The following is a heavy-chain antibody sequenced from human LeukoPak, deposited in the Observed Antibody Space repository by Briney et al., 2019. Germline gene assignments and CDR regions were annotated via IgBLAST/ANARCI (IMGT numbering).Heavy chain of an antibody. Sequence: SETLSLTCTVSGGSISSSSYFWGWIRQPPGKGLEWIGSIYYSGSTYYNPSLKSRVTISVDTSKNQFSLKLSSVTAADTAVYYCARAKYYDSRATHSVFRWGQGTMVTVSS. CDR2: IYYSGST. CDR1: GGSISSSSYF. D-gene: IGHD3-22*01. CDR3: ARAKYYDSRATHSVFR. J-gene: IGHJ3*01. V-gene: IGHV4-39*01.